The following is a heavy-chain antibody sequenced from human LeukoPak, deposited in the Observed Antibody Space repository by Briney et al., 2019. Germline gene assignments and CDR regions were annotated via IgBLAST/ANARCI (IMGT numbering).Heavy chain of an antibody. CDR2: IYYSGST. Sequence: PETLSLTCTVSGGSISSYYWSWIRQPPGKGLEWIGYIYYSGSTNYNPSLKSRVTISTDTSKNQLSLNLSTVTAADSAVYYCAGGYRYGYHYFDYWGQGTLVTVSS. CDR3: AGGYRYGYHYFDY. CDR1: GGSISSYY. D-gene: IGHD5-18*01. J-gene: IGHJ4*02. V-gene: IGHV4-59*01.